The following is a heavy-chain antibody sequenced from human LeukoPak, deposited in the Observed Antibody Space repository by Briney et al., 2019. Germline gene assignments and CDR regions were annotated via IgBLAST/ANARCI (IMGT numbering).Heavy chain of an antibody. V-gene: IGHV6-1*01. CDR3: ARGRGELIDY. Sequence: SQTLSLTCVISGDSVSSNSAAWNWLRLSPSRGLEWLGRTYYRSKWNNDYAISVKTRIIIEPDTSKNQFSLQVNSVTPENSAVYYCARGRGELIDYWGHGTLVTVSP. J-gene: IGHJ4*01. CDR2: TYYRSKWNN. CDR1: GDSVSSNSAA. D-gene: IGHD1-26*01.